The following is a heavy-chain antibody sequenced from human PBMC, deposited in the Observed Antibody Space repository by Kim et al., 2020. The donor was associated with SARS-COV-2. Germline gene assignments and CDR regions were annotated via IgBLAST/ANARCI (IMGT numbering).Heavy chain of an antibody. D-gene: IGHD5-18*01. Sequence: SVKGRFTISRDNYKNTLYLQMNSLRAEDTAVYYCASSSGGYSYGRYYFDYWGQGTLVTVSS. J-gene: IGHJ4*02. V-gene: IGHV3-23*01. CDR3: ASSSGGYSYGRYYFDY.